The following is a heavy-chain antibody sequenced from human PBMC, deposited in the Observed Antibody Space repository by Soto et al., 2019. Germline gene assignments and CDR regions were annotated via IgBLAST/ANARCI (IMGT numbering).Heavy chain of an antibody. CDR3: AKDRGPRVRGFDY. CDR1: GFTFSNYG. CDR2: ISYDEKDK. V-gene: IGHV3-30*18. Sequence: QVQLVQSGGGVVQPGRSLRLSCEASGFTFSNYGMHWVRQAPGKGLEWVSVISYDEKDKFYVDSVKGRFNISRDSSRNTLYLQMNSLRTEDTGVYYCAKDRGPRVRGFDYWGQGTLVTVSS. J-gene: IGHJ4*02. D-gene: IGHD3-10*01.